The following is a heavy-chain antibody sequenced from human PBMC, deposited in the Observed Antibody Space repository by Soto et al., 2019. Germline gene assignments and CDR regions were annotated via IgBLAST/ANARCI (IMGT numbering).Heavy chain of an antibody. CDR1: GFTFSSYA. CDR2: ISGSGGST. Sequence: GGSLRLSCAASGFTFSSYAMSWVRQAPGKGLEWVSAISGSGGSTYYADSVKGRFTISRDNSKNTLYLQMNSLGAEDTAVYYCAKDSGYDSSGYYPGPFDYWGQGTLVTVSS. J-gene: IGHJ4*02. CDR3: AKDSGYDSSGYYPGPFDY. D-gene: IGHD3-22*01. V-gene: IGHV3-23*01.